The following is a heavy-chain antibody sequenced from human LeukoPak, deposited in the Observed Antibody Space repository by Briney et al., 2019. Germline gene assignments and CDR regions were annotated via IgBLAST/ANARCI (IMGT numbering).Heavy chain of an antibody. CDR2: ISISVSAV. J-gene: IGHJ4*02. CDR1: GFTFSDYY. V-gene: IGHV3-11*04. Sequence: GGSLRLSCAASGFTFSDYYMSRMREAPGKGVEWVCYISISVSAVYYAESVKGRFTISRDNAKNSLYLQMNSLRAEDTAVYYCARTHPDTGTSDYWGQGTLVTVSS. CDR3: ARTHPDTGTSDY. D-gene: IGHD5-18*01.